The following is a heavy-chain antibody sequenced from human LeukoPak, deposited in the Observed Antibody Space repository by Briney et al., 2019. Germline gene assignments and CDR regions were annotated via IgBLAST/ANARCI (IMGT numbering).Heavy chain of an antibody. J-gene: IGHJ4*02. CDR3: ARDSVRDYSNYGLDY. CDR2: IWYDGSNK. V-gene: IGHV3-33*08. CDR1: GFTFSSYA. D-gene: IGHD4-11*01. Sequence: GGSLRLSCAASGFTFSSYAMSWVRQAPGKGLEWVAVIWYDGSNKYYADSVKGRFTISRDNSKNTLYLQMNSLRAEDTAVYYCARDSVRDYSNYGLDYWGQGTLVTVSS.